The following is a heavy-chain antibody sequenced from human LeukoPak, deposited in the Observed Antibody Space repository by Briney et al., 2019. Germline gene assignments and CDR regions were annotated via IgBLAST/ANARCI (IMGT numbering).Heavy chain of an antibody. V-gene: IGHV1-2*02. J-gene: IGHJ4*02. CDR2: INPNSGGT. D-gene: IGHD4-23*01. CDR3: ARTTVVTGPYYFDY. CDR1: GYTFTGYY. Sequence: ASVKVSFKASGYTFTGYYMHWVRQAPGQGLEWMGWINPNSGGTNYAQKFQGRVTMTRDTSISTAYMELSRLRSDDTAVYYCARTTVVTGPYYFDYWGQGTLVTVSS.